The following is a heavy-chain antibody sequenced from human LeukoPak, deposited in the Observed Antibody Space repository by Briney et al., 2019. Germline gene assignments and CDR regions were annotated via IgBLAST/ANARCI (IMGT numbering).Heavy chain of an antibody. J-gene: IGHJ4*02. CDR2: ISSSSSYI. CDR1: GFTFSSYS. CDR3: ARAYCSGGSCPSHFDY. V-gene: IGHV3-21*01. D-gene: IGHD2-15*01. Sequence: GGPLRLSCAASGFTFSSYSMNWVRQAPGKGLEWVSSISSSSSYIYYADSVKGRFTISRDNAKNSLYLQMNSLRAEDTAVYYCARAYCSGGSCPSHFDYWGQGTLVTVSS.